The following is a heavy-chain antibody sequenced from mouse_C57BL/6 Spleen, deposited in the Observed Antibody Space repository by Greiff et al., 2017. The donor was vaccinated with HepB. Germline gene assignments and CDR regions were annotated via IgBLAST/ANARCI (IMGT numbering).Heavy chain of an antibody. V-gene: IGHV1-62-2*01. Sequence: QVQLQQSGAELVKPGASVKLSCKASGYTFPEYTIHWVKQRSGQGLEWSGWFYPGSGSRKYHEKFKDKAKLTADKSSSTGYMELSRLTSEDSAVYFCARHEDRGLLRYFDVWGTGTTVTVSS. CDR2: FYPGSGSR. CDR1: GYTFPEYT. D-gene: IGHD2-3*01. J-gene: IGHJ1*03. CDR3: ARHEDRGLLRYFDV.